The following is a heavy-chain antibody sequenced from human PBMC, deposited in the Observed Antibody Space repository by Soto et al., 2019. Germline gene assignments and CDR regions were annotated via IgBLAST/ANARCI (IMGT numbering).Heavy chain of an antibody. J-gene: IGHJ4*02. Sequence: QVQLQESGPGLVKPSETLSLTCTVSGGSISSYYWSWIRQPPGKGLEWIGYIYYSGSTNYNPSLKRRVTISVDTSKNQFSLKRSSVTAADTAVYYCAREFRYCSGGSCYLPVYYFDYWGQGTLVTVSS. D-gene: IGHD2-15*01. V-gene: IGHV4-59*01. CDR1: GGSISSYY. CDR3: AREFRYCSGGSCYLPVYYFDY. CDR2: IYYSGST.